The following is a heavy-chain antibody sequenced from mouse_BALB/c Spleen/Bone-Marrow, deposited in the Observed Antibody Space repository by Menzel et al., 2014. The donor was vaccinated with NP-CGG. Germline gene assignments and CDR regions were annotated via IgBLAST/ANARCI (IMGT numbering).Heavy chain of an antibody. V-gene: IGHV5-9-1*01. J-gene: IGHJ1*01. CDR2: ISRGGSYI. CDR1: GFTFGTYA. CDR3: ARRYGNYGNFDV. Sequence: EVKLVESGGGLVKPGGSLKLSCAASGFTFGTYAMSWVRQTPEKRLEWVATISRGGSYIYYPDSVKGRFTISRDNAKNTLYLQMSSLGSEDTAIYYCARRYGNYGNFDVWGAGTTVTVSS. D-gene: IGHD2-1*01.